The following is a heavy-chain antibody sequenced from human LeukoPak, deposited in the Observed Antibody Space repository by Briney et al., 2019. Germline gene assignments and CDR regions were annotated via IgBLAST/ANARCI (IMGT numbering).Heavy chain of an antibody. J-gene: IGHJ5*02. CDR2: IYHSGRS. V-gene: IGHV4-38-2*02. Sequence: PSETLSLTCAVYGGSFSGYYWGWIRQSPGKGLEWIGSIYHSGRSYYNPSLKSRVTISVDTSKNYFSLKLSSVTAADTAVYYCAREGDSSSVGWFDPWGQGTLVTVFS. CDR1: GGSFSGYY. D-gene: IGHD6-13*01. CDR3: AREGDSSSVGWFDP.